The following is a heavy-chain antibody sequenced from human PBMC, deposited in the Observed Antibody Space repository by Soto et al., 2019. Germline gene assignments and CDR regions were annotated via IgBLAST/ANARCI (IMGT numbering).Heavy chain of an antibody. V-gene: IGHV1-3*01. Sequence: KVSCKAFGYPFTNYAIHWVRQAPGQRLEWMGWINGGSGTTKYSQNFQGRVAITMDTSASTAYMELSSLRSEDTAVYYCARSGYSSGWYHWYFDFWGRGTMVTVSS. CDR2: INGGSGTT. CDR3: ARSGYSSGWYHWYFDF. D-gene: IGHD6-19*01. CDR1: GYPFTNYA. J-gene: IGHJ2*01.